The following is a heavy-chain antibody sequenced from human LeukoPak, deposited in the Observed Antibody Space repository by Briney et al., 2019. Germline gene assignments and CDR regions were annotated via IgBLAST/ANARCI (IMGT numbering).Heavy chain of an antibody. CDR3: VRAQREHCSGGSCYRDAFDI. CDR1: GFTFTTFW. CDR2: INHDGSST. D-gene: IGHD2-15*01. J-gene: IGHJ3*02. Sequence: GGSLRLSCATSGFTFTTFWMHWVRQAPGKGLVWVSRINHDGSSTNYADSVKGRFTISRDNAKNTVYLQMNSLRAEDTAVYYCVRAQREHCSGGSCYRDAFDIWGRGTMVTVSS. V-gene: IGHV3-74*01.